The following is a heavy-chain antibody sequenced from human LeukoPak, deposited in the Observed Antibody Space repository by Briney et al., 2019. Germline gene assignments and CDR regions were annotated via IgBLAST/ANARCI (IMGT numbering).Heavy chain of an antibody. Sequence: RTGGSLRLSCAASGFTFSNAWMTWVRQAPGKGLEWVGRIKSKTDGGTTDYAAPVKGRFTISRDDSKNTLYLQMNSLKTEDTAVYYCTTSARYFDWLPNPPFDYWGQGTLVTVSS. J-gene: IGHJ4*02. CDR1: GFTFSNAW. D-gene: IGHD3-9*01. CDR3: TTSARYFDWLPNPPFDY. CDR2: IKSKTDGGTT. V-gene: IGHV3-15*01.